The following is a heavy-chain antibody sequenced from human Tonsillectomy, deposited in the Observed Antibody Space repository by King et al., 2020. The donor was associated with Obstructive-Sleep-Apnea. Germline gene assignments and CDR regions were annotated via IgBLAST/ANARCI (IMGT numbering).Heavy chain of an antibody. CDR3: ARDNDSGYAWYNWFDP. CDR1: GGSISSGGYS. CDR2: IYYSGST. D-gene: IGHD5-12*01. V-gene: IGHV4-30-4*07. J-gene: IGHJ5*02. Sequence: VQLQESGPGLVKPSQTLSLTCAVAGGSISSGGYSWSWIRQPPGKGLEWIGYIYYSGSTYYNPYLKSRVTISIETSKNQFSLKPSSVTAADTAVYYCARDNDSGYAWYNWFDPWGQGTLVTVSS.